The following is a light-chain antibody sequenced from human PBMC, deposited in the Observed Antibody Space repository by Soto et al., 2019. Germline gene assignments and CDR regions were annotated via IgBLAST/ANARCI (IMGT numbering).Light chain of an antibody. CDR3: QQYGTSPVT. Sequence: EFVLTQSPATLALSPGERPTLSCRASQSVSSYLAWYQQKPGQAPRLLIYDASNRATGIPARFSGSGSETDFTLTISRLEPEDFAVYYCQQYGTSPVTFGQGTRLEI. J-gene: IGKJ5*01. CDR2: DAS. V-gene: IGKV3-11*01. CDR1: QSVSSY.